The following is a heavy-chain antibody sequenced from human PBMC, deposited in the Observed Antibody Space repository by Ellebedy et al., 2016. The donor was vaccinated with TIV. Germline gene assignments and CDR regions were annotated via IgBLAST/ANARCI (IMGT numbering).Heavy chain of an antibody. CDR3: ATDGSYGDYRSPTHAFVM. CDR2: INQDGSEQ. D-gene: IGHD4-17*01. J-gene: IGHJ3*02. Sequence: GGSLRLSCAASRLTFSSYWMTWVRQAPGKGLEWVANINQDGSEQYYVDSVQGRFTISRDNARNSLNLQMNSVRAEDAAVYYCATDGSYGDYRSPTHAFVMWGQGTMVIVSS. CDR1: RLTFSSYW. V-gene: IGHV3-7*01.